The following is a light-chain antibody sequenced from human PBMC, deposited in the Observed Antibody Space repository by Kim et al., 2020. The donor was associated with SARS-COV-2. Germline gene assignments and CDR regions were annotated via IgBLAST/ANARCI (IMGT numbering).Light chain of an antibody. CDR3: QKYNSDPWT. V-gene: IGKV1-27*01. CDR2: AAS. Sequence: GSVGDRVTITCRASQGITNSLAWYQQKPGKVPQLLIYAASALQSGIPSRFSGSGSGTDFTLTISSLQPEDVATYYCQKYNSDPWTFGQGTKVEIK. CDR1: QGITNS. J-gene: IGKJ1*01.